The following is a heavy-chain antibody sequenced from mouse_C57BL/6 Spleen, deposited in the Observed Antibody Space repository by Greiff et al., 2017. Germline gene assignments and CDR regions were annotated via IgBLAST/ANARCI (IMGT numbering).Heavy chain of an antibody. D-gene: IGHD4-1*01. CDR3: ARLGWAFAY. CDR1: GYTFTGYW. J-gene: IGHJ3*01. V-gene: IGHV1-9*01. CDR2: ILPGSGST. Sequence: QVQLQQSGAELMKPGASVKLSCKATGYTFTGYWIEWVKQRPGHGLEWIGEILPGSGSTNYNAKFKGKATFTADTSSNTAYMQLSSLTTEDSAIYYCARLGWAFAYWGQGTLVTVSA.